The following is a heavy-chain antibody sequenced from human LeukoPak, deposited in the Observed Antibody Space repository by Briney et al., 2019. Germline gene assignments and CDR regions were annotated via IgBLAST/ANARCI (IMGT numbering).Heavy chain of an antibody. V-gene: IGHV4-4*07. D-gene: IGHD6-13*01. CDR1: GGSISSYY. CDR3: ATTQQLVLMRNAFDI. CDR2: IYTSGST. J-gene: IGHJ3*02. Sequence: PSETLSLTCTVSGGSISSYYWSWIRQPAGKGLEWIGRIYTSGSTNYNPSLKSRVTMSADTSKNQFSLKLSSVTAADTAVYYCATTQQLVLMRNAFDIWGQGTMVTVSS.